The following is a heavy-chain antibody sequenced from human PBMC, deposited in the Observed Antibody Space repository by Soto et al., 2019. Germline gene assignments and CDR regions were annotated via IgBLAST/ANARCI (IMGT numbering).Heavy chain of an antibody. CDR3: ARQQLFSANWFDP. CDR1: GGSISSSSYY. D-gene: IGHD6-13*01. CDR2: IYYSGST. V-gene: IGHV4-39*01. J-gene: IGHJ5*02. Sequence: LSLTCTVSGGSISSSSYYWGWIRQPPGKGLEWIGSIYYSGSTYYNPSLKSRVTISVDTSKNQFSLKLSSVTAADTAVYYCARQQLFSANWFDPWGQGTLVTVSS.